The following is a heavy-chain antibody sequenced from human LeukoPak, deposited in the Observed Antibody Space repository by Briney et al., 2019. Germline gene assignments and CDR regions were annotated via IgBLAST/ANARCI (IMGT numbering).Heavy chain of an antibody. D-gene: IGHD3-3*01. CDR2: IIPIFGTA. V-gene: IGHV1-69*13. J-gene: IGHJ4*02. Sequence: ASVKVSCKASGGTFSSYAISWVRQAPGQGLEWMGGIIPIFGTANYAQKFQGRVTITADESTSTAYMELSSLRSEDTAVYYCASTSSRGIFGVDHGYFDYWGQGTLVTVSS. CDR1: GGTFSSYA. CDR3: ASTSSRGIFGVDHGYFDY.